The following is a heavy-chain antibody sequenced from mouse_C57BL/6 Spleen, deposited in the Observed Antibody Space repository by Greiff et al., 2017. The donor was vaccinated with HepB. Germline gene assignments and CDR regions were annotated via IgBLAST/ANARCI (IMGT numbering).Heavy chain of an antibody. V-gene: IGHV1-64*01. J-gene: IGHJ3*01. CDR2: IHPNSGST. D-gene: IGHD2-13*01. Sequence: QVQLQQSGAELVKPGASVKLSCKASGYTFTSYWMHWVKQRPGQGLEWIGMIHPNSGSTNYNEKFKSKATLTVDTSSSTAYMQLSSLTSEDSAVYYCAKSAAHGGYFAYWGQGTLVTVSA. CDR3: AKSAAHGGYFAY. CDR1: GYTFTSYW.